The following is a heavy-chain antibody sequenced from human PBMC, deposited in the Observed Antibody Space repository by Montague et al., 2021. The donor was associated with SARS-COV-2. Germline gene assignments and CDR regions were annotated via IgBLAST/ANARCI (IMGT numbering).Heavy chain of an antibody. CDR2: ISASRNN. Sequence: SETLSLTCAGDSGSGSRGNQAQSGRAHESTAERMEWITPISASRNNSYNPPLRSRVTISVETSKNQISLNLRSVTAADTSVYYCARHSTTHAFDLWGQGILVLVSS. CDR3: ARHSTTHAFDL. CDR1: SGSGSRGNQAQ. J-gene: IGHJ5*02. V-gene: IGHV4-39*01. D-gene: IGHD1-1*01.